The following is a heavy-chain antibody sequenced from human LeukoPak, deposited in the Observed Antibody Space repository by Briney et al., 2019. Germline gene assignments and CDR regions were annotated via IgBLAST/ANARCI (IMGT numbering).Heavy chain of an antibody. Sequence: GESLKISFKGSGXSFTSYCIGWVRQMPGKGLEWMGIIYPGDSDTRYSPSFQGQVTISADKSISTAYLQWSSLKASDTAMYYCASSSGRPPYYFDYWGQGTLVTVSS. J-gene: IGHJ4*02. CDR3: ASSSGRPPYYFDY. D-gene: IGHD6-19*01. V-gene: IGHV5-51*01. CDR2: IYPGDSDT. CDR1: GXSFTSYC.